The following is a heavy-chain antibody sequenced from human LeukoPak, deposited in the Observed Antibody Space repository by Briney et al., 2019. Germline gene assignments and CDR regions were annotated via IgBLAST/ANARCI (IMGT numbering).Heavy chain of an antibody. D-gene: IGHD6-13*01. CDR1: GYTFTGYY. CDR3: AKGDSSSFDY. J-gene: IGHJ4*02. Sequence: GASVKVSCKASGYTFTGYYMHWVRQAPGHGLEWMGRINPNSGGTNYAQKFQGRVTMTRHTSISTAYMELSRMRSDDTAVYYCAKGDSSSFDYWGQGTLVTVSS. V-gene: IGHV1-2*06. CDR2: INPNSGGT.